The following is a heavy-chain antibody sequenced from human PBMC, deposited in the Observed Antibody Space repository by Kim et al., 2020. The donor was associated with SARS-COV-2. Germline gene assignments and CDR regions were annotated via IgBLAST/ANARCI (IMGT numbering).Heavy chain of an antibody. V-gene: IGHV3-30*03. D-gene: IGHD2-21*02. CDR1: GFTFSRYG. CDR2: ISYDENKK. J-gene: IGHJ6*02. CDR3: ARDHDFCTSADCYSCYYGMGL. Sequence: GGSLRLSCAASGFTFSRYGMHWVRQAPGKGLEWVATISYDENKKYYADSVKGRFTISRDNSKNTLFLEMNSLRAEDTAVFYCARDHDFCTSADCYSCYYGMGLRGQGATVTVS.